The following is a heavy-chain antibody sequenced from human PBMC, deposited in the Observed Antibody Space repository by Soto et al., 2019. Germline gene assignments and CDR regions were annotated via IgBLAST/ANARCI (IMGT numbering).Heavy chain of an antibody. CDR2: ISAYNGNT. J-gene: IGHJ4*02. CDR3: AREWYYYDSSGYSSPFDY. Sequence: ASVKVSCKASGYTFTSYGISWVRQAPGQGLEWMGWISAYNGNTNYAQKLQGRVTMTTDTSTSTAYMELRSLRSDDTAVYYCAREWYYYDSSGYSSPFDYWGQGIVVTVSS. D-gene: IGHD3-22*01. V-gene: IGHV1-18*01. CDR1: GYTFTSYG.